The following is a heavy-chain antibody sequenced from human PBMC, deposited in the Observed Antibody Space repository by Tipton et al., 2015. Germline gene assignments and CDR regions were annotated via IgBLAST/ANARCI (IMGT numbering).Heavy chain of an antibody. Sequence: TLSLTCSVSGDSISSSNWWSWVRQPPGKGLEWIGEIHHGGSTNYNPSLKSRVTMSVDTSKNQFSLHLSSVTAADTAVYYCAREVWYYDSSGYDYWGRGTLVTVSS. CDR2: IHHGGST. CDR3: AREVWYYDSSGYDY. J-gene: IGHJ4*02. D-gene: IGHD3-22*01. CDR1: GDSISSSNW. V-gene: IGHV4-4*02.